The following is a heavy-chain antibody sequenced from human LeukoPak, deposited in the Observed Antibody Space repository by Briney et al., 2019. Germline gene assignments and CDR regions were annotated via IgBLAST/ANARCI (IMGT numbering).Heavy chain of an antibody. D-gene: IGHD6-13*01. CDR3: ARDMDSSSWYSRGVFDI. V-gene: IGHV3-33*01. CDR1: GFTFSSYG. J-gene: IGHJ3*02. Sequence: GGSLRLSCAASGFTFSSYGMHWVRQAPGKGPEWVAVIWYDGSNKYYADSVKGRFTISRDNSKNTLYLQMNSLRAEDTAVYYCARDMDSSSWYSRGVFDIWGQGTMVTVSS. CDR2: IWYDGSNK.